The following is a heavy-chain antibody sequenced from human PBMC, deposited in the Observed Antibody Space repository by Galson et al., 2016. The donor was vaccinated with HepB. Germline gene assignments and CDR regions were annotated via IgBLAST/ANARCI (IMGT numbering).Heavy chain of an antibody. Sequence: SLRLSCAASGFTFSTYWMTWVRQAPGKGLEWVANIKEDGSERYYADSVRGRFTISRDNAKNSLYLQMNSLRAEDAAVYYCAREPGYNYGFTWGYWGQGTRVTFSS. CDR1: GFTFSTYW. V-gene: IGHV3-7*01. CDR2: IKEDGSER. CDR3: AREPGYNYGFTWGY. J-gene: IGHJ4*02. D-gene: IGHD5-18*01.